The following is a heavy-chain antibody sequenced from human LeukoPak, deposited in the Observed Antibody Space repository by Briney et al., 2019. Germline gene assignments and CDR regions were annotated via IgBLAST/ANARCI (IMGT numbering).Heavy chain of an antibody. D-gene: IGHD3-22*01. V-gene: IGHV4-39*01. CDR1: GGSISSSSYY. CDR3: ARLGYYDSSERDY. Sequence: SETLSLTCTVSGGSISSSSYYWGWIRQPPGKGLEWIGSIYYSGSTYYNPSLKSRVTISVDTSKNQFSLKLSSVTAGDTAVYYCARLGYYDSSERDYWGQGTLVTVSS. CDR2: IYYSGST. J-gene: IGHJ4*02.